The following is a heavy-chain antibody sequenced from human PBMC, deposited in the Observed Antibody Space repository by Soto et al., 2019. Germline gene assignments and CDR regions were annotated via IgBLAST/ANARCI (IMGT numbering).Heavy chain of an antibody. CDR3: ASVVTANRYYYYGMDV. CDR2: IIPIFGTA. D-gene: IGHD2-21*02. CDR1: GGTFSSYA. V-gene: IGHV1-69*01. J-gene: IGHJ6*01. Sequence: QVQLVQSGAEVKKPGSSVKVSCKASGGTFSSYAISWVRQAPGHGLEWMGGIIPIFGTANYAQKFQGRVTITADESTSTAYMELSSRRSEDTAVYYCASVVTANRYYYYGMDVWGQGTTVTVSS.